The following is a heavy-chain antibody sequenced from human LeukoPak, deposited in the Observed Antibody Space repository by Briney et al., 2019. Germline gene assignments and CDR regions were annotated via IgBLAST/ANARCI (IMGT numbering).Heavy chain of an antibody. Sequence: GGSLRLSCEVSGFTFSSYSMTWVRQAPGKGREWIAYLTSSSNTFYYADSVRGRFIISRDNARNSLFLQMHSLTVENTAVYYCARSLIGYDPRCAFWGQGTLVTVSS. CDR1: GFTFSSYS. J-gene: IGHJ4*02. CDR3: ARSLIGYDPRCAF. CDR2: LTSSSNTF. V-gene: IGHV3-48*01. D-gene: IGHD5-12*01.